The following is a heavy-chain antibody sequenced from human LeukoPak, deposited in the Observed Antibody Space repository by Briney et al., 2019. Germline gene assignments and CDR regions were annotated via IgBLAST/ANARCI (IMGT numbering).Heavy chain of an antibody. CDR3: ARDPHYYMDV. V-gene: IGHV1-69*05. Sequence: SVKVSCKASGYTFTGYYMHWVRQAPGQGLEWMGRIIPIFGTANYAQKFQGRVTITTDESTSTAYMELSSLRSEDTAVYYCARDPHYYMDVWGKGTTVTVSS. CDR2: IIPIFGTA. J-gene: IGHJ6*03. CDR1: GYTFTGYY.